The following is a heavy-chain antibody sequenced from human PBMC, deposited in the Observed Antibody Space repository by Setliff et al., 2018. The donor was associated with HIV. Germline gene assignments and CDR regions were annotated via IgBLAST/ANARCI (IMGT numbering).Heavy chain of an antibody. Sequence: SETLSLTCSVSGASIITDPHYWGWIRQSPGKGLEWIGYVSHTGYTYYNPSLKSRVDMSLDISKNQFSLNVSFVTAADTAVYYCARDKGRPHYYDDTGSYRSDALDIWGQGTMVTVSS. J-gene: IGHJ3*02. D-gene: IGHD3-22*01. CDR2: VSHTGYT. V-gene: IGHV4-30-4*08. CDR1: GASIITDPHY. CDR3: ARDKGRPHYYDDTGSYRSDALDI.